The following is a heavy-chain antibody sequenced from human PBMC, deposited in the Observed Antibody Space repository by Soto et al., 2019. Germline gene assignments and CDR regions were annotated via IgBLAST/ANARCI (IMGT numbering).Heavy chain of an antibody. V-gene: IGHV4-30-2*01. J-gene: IGHJ5*02. CDR3: AREDNWFDP. Sequence: SSETLSLTCDVSGGSIGSGGYSWSWIRQPPGKGLEWIGYIYQSGTTYYNPSLKSRVTMSLDRSKNQFSLKLSSVTAADTAVYYCAREDNWFDPWGQGTLVTVSS. CDR1: GGSIGSGGYS. CDR2: IYQSGTT.